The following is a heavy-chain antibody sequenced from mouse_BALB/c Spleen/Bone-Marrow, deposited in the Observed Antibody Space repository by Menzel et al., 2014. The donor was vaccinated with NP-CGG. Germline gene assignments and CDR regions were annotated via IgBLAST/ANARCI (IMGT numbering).Heavy chain of an antibody. D-gene: IGHD2-4*01. CDR1: GYAFTNYL. CDR2: INPGSGGT. V-gene: IGHV1-54*01. Sequence: QVQLQQSGAERVRPGTSVKVSCKASGYAFTNYLIEWVKRRPGQGLEGIGVINPGSGGTNYMEKFKGKATLTADNSSSTAYMQVSSLTPDDSAVDFCARAIYYDYDGGGPSAYWGQGTLVSVCA. CDR3: ARAIYYDYDGGGPSAY. J-gene: IGHJ3*01.